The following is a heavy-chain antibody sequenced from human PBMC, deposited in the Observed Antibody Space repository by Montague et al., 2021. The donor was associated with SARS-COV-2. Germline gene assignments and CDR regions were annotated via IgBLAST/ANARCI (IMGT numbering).Heavy chain of an antibody. CDR1: GFTFSSHW. V-gene: IGHV3-74*01. Sequence: SLRLSCAASGFTFSSHWMHWVRQLPGKGLLWVSRINTDGTTTNYXDSVKGRFTISRDNAKNSMYLQMNSLRVEDTAVYYCATDRTVAPGYGFDPWGQGTLVTVSS. D-gene: IGHD3-9*01. CDR3: ATDRTVAPGYGFDP. CDR2: INTDGTTT. J-gene: IGHJ5*02.